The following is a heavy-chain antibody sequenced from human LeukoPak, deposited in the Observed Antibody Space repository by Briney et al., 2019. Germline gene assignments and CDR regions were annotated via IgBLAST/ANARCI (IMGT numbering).Heavy chain of an antibody. CDR2: ITITTDRATT. CDR1: GFTFSKAG. J-gene: IGHJ4*02. CDR3: ATLAPTTA. V-gene: IGHV3-15*01. D-gene: IGHD4-17*01. Sequence: GGSLRLSCAASGFTFSKAGMSWVGQAPGKGVELFRRITITTDRATTDSAAPVKRRFTISRDDSKNTLYLQMNSLKTQDTAVYHCATLAPTTAGGQGTLVPVS.